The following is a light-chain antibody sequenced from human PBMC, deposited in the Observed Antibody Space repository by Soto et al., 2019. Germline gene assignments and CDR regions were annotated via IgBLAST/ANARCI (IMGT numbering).Light chain of an antibody. CDR3: QQYGSSPYT. CDR1: QSLTSKS. V-gene: IGKV3-20*01. CDR2: DAS. Sequence: EIVLTQSPGTLSLSPGERVTLSCRASQSLTSKSLAWYQQKSGQAPRLLIYDASTRPTGIPDRFNGNGSGTDFTLTINRLVPEDFAVFFCQQYGSSPYTFGQGTELEI. J-gene: IGKJ2*01.